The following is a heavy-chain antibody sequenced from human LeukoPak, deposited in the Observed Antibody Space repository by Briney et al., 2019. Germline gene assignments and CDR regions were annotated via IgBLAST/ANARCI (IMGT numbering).Heavy chain of an antibody. CDR1: GFTFSSYA. V-gene: IGHV3-23*01. Sequence: AGSLRLYCAASGFTFSSYAMSWVRQAPGKGLEWVSAISGSGGSTYYADSVKGRFTISRDNSKNTLYLQMNSLRAEDTAVYYCAKFRTDGYSGYAVFLTVAGGFDYWGQGTLVTVSS. CDR2: ISGSGGST. CDR3: AKFRTDGYSGYAVFLTVAGGFDY. D-gene: IGHD5-12*01. J-gene: IGHJ4*02.